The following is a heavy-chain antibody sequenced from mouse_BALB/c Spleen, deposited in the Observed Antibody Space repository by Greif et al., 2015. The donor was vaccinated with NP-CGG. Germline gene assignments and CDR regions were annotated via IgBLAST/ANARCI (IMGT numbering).Heavy chain of an antibody. V-gene: IGHV1-14*01. CDR3: ARWDYDGFAF. D-gene: IGHD2-4*01. CDR2: INPYNDGT. CDR1: GYTFTSYV. Sequence: LMESGPELVKPGASVKMSCKASGYTFTSYVMHWVKQKPGQGLEWIGYINPYNDGTKYNEKFKGKATLTSDKSSSTAYMERSSLASECSAVYYWARWDYDGFAFWGQGTVVTVSA. J-gene: IGHJ3*01.